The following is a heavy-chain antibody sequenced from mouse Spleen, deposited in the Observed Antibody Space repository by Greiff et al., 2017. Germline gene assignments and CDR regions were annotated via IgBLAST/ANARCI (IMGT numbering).Heavy chain of an antibody. V-gene: IGHV1-7*01. CDR1: GYTFTRYW. CDR2: INPSTGYT. J-gene: IGHJ2*01. D-gene: IGHD2-1*01. Sequence: QVQLKESGAELAKPGASVKMSCKASGYTFTRYWMHWVKQRPGQGLEWIGFINPSTGYTEYNQKFKDKATLTADKSSSTAYMQLSSLTSEDSAVYYCAREDYYGNYYWGQGTTLTVSS. CDR3: AREDYYGNYY.